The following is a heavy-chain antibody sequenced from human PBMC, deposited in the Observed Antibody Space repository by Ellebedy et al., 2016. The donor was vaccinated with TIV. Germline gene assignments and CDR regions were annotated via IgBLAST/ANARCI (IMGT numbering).Heavy chain of an antibody. CDR3: AKDRYGSGSYSTGMDV. CDR2: ISYDGTRK. V-gene: IGHV3-30*18. CDR1: GFSFSNYV. D-gene: IGHD3-10*01. J-gene: IGHJ6*04. Sequence: GGSLRLSXAASGFSFSNYVIHWVRQAPGKGLEWVAMISYDGTRKYYADSVKGRFTISRDNSKNTLYVQMDSLRTEDTAVYHCAKDRYGSGSYSTGMDVWGEGTTVTVSS.